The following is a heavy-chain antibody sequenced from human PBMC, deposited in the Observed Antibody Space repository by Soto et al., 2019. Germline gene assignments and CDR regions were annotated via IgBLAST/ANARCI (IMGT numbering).Heavy chain of an antibody. CDR1: GFTFSSYA. CDR3: ASPGGSGPPTHY. J-gene: IGHJ4*02. V-gene: IGHV3-23*01. D-gene: IGHD3-10*01. Sequence: GGSLRLSCAASGFTFSSYAMTWVRQAPGKGLEWVSSIGGSGTATYYADSVKGRFTISRDNSRNTLSLQMNSLRAEDTAVYYCASPGGSGPPTHYWGQGTLVTVSS. CDR2: IGGSGTAT.